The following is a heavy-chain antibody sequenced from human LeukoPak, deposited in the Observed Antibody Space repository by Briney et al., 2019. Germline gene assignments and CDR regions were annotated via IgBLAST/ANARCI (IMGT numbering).Heavy chain of an antibody. CDR1: GFTFISSW. V-gene: IGHV3-15*01. J-gene: IGHJ4*02. Sequence: GGSLRLSCAASGFTFISSWMTWVRQAPGKGLEWVGRIRSTPDGGATDYAAPVKGRFTISRDDSKNTLYLQMSSLRTEDTAVYYCAKDLHFGYCTVTSCANYWGQGTLVTVSS. D-gene: IGHD2-2*03. CDR3: AKDLHFGYCTVTSCANY. CDR2: IRSTPDGGAT.